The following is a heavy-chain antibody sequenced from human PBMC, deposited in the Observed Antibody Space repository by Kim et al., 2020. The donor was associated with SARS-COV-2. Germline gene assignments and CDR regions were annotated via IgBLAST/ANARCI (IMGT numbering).Heavy chain of an antibody. J-gene: IGHJ6*02. CDR1: GFTFDDYA. V-gene: IGHV3-9*01. CDR2: ISWNSGSI. Sequence: GGSLRLSCAASGFTFDDYAMHWVRQAPVKGLEWVSGISWNSGSIGYADSVKGRFTISRDNAKNSLYLQMNSLRAEDTALYYCAKDRATGFGDYMDVWGQGTTVTVSS. CDR3: AKDRATGFGDYMDV. D-gene: IGHD3-10*01.